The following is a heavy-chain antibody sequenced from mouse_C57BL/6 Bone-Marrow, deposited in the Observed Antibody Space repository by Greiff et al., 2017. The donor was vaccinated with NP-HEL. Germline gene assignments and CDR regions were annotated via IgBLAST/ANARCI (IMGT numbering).Heavy chain of an antibody. CDR2: IYPGNSDT. Sequence: EVQLQQSGTVLARPGASVKMSCKPSGYTFTSYWMHWVKQRPGQGLEWIGAIYPGNSDTSYNQKFKGKAKLTAVTSASTAYIELSSLTNEDSAAYYCTGLRRRGSFDYWGQGTTLTVSS. CDR1: GYTFTSYW. V-gene: IGHV1-5*01. D-gene: IGHD2-2*01. J-gene: IGHJ2*01. CDR3: TGLRRRGSFDY.